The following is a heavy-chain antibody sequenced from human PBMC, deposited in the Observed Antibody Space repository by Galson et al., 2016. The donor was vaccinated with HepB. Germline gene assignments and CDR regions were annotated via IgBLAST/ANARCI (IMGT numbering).Heavy chain of an antibody. Sequence: SLRLSCAASGFTFSTYAMSWVRQAPGKGLEWVSAFSGSGDITYYADSVRGRFTISRDNSKSMLYRQMNNLRAADTAVYYCAQVRGYGSGSVFDHWGQGTLVTVSS. D-gene: IGHD3-10*01. CDR1: GFTFSTYA. CDR2: FSGSGDIT. J-gene: IGHJ4*02. CDR3: AQVRGYGSGSVFDH. V-gene: IGHV3-23*01.